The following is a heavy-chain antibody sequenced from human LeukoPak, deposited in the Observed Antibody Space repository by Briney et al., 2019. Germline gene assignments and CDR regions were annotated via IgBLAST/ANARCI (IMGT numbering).Heavy chain of an antibody. D-gene: IGHD5-12*01. CDR2: ISSSSSTI. V-gene: IGHV3-48*04. J-gene: IGHJ4*02. Sequence: GGSLRLSCAASGFTFSSYSMNWVRQAPGKGLEWVSYISSSSSTIYYADSVKGRFTISRDNAKNSLYLQMNSLRAEDTAVYYCARSGYSGFDYWGQGTLVTVSS. CDR3: ARSGYSGFDY. CDR1: GFTFSSYS.